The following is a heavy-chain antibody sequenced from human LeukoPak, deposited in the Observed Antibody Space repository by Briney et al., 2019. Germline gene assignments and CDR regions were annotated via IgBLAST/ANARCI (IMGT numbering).Heavy chain of an antibody. CDR3: ARETAVAGTYYSDY. Sequence: GGSLRLPCAASGFTFSSYWMHWVRQAPGKGLVWVSRISIDGSITTYADSVKGRFTTSRDNAKNTLYLQMNSLRAEDTAVYYCARETAVAGTYYSDYWGQGTLVTVSS. V-gene: IGHV3-74*01. CDR2: ISIDGSIT. D-gene: IGHD6-19*01. J-gene: IGHJ4*02. CDR1: GFTFSSYW.